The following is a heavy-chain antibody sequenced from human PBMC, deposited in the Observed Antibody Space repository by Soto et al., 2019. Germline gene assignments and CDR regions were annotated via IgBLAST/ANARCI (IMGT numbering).Heavy chain of an antibody. CDR2: ISYDSDTI. CDR3: ARLYYDYV. Sequence: GSLRLSCAASGFILSNYTMNWVRQAAGKGLEWIAYISYDSDTIQYADSVKGRFTISRDNAKNSLYLQMNSLRDEDTAVYYCARLYYDYVWGQGTTVTVSS. D-gene: IGHD3-3*01. J-gene: IGHJ6*02. V-gene: IGHV3-48*02. CDR1: GFILSNYT.